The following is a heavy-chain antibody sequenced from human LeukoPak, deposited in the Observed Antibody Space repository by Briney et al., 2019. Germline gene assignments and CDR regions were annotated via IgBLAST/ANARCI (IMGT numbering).Heavy chain of an antibody. J-gene: IGHJ6*03. CDR1: GGSISNGYY. D-gene: IGHD3-16*01. CDR3: AREKIGTGTVLGKDYYYMDV. CDR2: IYHSGST. V-gene: IGHV4-38-2*02. Sequence: ETLSLTCTVSGGSISNGYYWGWIRQPPGKGLEWIGSIYHSGSTYYNPSLKSRVTISVDTSKNQFSLKLSSVTAADTAMYYCAREKIGTGTVLGKDYYYMDVWGKGTTVTVSS.